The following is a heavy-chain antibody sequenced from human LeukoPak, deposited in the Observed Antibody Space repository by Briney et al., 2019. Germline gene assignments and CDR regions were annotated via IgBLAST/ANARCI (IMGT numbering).Heavy chain of an antibody. CDR2: ISYDGSNK. D-gene: IGHD6-6*01. CDR1: GFIFSSCA. CDR3: ARAKAARHYFDY. V-gene: IGHV3-30*01. J-gene: IGHJ4*02. Sequence: GRSLRLSCAASGFIFSSCAMHWVRQAPGKGLEWVAVISYDGSNKYYADSVKGRFTISRDNSKNTLYLQMNSLRAEDTAVYYCARAKAARHYFDYWGQGTPVTVSS.